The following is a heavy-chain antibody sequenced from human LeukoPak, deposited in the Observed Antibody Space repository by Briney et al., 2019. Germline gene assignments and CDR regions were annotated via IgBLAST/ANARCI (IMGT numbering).Heavy chain of an antibody. J-gene: IGHJ6*02. CDR1: GYTFTSYD. D-gene: IGHD6-13*01. CDR3: ASSVAYSSSWYGPGYYYGMDV. Sequence: ASVKVSCKASGYTFTSYDINWVRQATGQGLEWMGWMNPNSGNTGYAQKFQGRVTMTRNTSISTAYMELSSLRSEDTAVYYCASSVAYSSSWYGPGYYYGMDVWGQGTTVTVSS. V-gene: IGHV1-8*01. CDR2: MNPNSGNT.